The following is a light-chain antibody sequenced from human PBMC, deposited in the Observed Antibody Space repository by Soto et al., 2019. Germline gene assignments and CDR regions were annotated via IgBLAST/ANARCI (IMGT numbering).Light chain of an antibody. CDR1: QSVSSN. J-gene: IGKJ5*01. V-gene: IGKV3-15*01. CDR2: GAS. Sequence: ETVMTQSPATLSVSPGGRATLSCRASQSVSSNLAWYQQKPGQAPRLLIYGASTRATGIPARFSGSGSGTEFTLSINSLQSEDFAVYYCQQYKDWPPITFGQGTRLEI. CDR3: QQYKDWPPIT.